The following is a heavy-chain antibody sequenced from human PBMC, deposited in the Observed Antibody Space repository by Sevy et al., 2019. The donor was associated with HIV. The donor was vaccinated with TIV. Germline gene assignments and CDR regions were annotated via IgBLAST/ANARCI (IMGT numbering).Heavy chain of an antibody. V-gene: IGHV3-30*18. D-gene: IGHD3-22*01. J-gene: IGHJ1*01. CDR2: ISYDGSNK. Sequence: GGSLRLSCAASGFTFSSYGMHWVRQAPGKGLEWVAVISYDGSNKYYADSVKGRFTISRDNSKNTLYLQMNSLRAEDTAVYYCEKDGPDYYDSSGSKGYFQHWGQGTLVTVSS. CDR1: GFTFSSYG. CDR3: EKDGPDYYDSSGSKGYFQH.